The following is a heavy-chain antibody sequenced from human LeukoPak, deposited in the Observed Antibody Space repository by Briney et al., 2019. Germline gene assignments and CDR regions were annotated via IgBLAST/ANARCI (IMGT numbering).Heavy chain of an antibody. CDR1: GFTFSSYE. Sequence: LRLSCAASGFTFSSYEMNWIRQPPGKGLEWIGEINHSGSTNYNPSFKSRVTIPVDTSKNQFSLRLSSVTAADTAVYYCARVTGYMIEDYFDYWGQGILVTVSS. CDR2: INHSGST. D-gene: IGHD3-22*01. J-gene: IGHJ4*02. CDR3: ARVTGYMIEDYFDY. V-gene: IGHV4-34*01.